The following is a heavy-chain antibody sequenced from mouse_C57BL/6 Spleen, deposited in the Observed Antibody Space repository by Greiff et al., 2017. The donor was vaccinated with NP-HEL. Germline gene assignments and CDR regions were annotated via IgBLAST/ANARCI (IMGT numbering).Heavy chain of an antibody. V-gene: IGHV1-80*01. J-gene: IGHJ2*01. CDR2: IYPGDGDT. D-gene: IGHD1-1*01. Sequence: QVQLQQSGAELVKPGASVKISCKASGYAFSSYWMNWVKQRPGKGLEWIGQIYPGDGDTNYNGKFKGKATLTADKSSSTAYMQLSSLTSEDSAVYFCARRGTTTVGEVDYWGQGTTLTVSS. CDR3: ARRGTTTVGEVDY. CDR1: GYAFSSYW.